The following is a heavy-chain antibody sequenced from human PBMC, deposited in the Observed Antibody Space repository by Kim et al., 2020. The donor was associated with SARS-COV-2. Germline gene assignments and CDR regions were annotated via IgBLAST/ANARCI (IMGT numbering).Heavy chain of an antibody. CDR3: ARLAFYGMDV. J-gene: IGHJ6*02. V-gene: IGHV4-34*01. Sequence: SETLSLTCGVYGEAFSGYYWSWIRQFPGKGLQWIGDVHHTGLTNYNPPLKSRGSISADATKSQFSLNLTSMTAADTAVYYCARLAFYGMDVGCQGITVAV. D-gene: IGHD3-3*02. CDR2: VHHTGLT. CDR1: GEAFSGYY.